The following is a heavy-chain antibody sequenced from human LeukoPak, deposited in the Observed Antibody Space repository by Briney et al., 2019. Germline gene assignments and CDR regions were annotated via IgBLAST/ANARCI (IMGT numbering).Heavy chain of an antibody. D-gene: IGHD6-6*01. Sequence: GGSLRLSCAASGFTFSGYAMSWVRQAPGKGLEYVSVIANSGGSAYYADSVKGRFTISRDNSKNTLYLQMNNQRAEDTAVYYCVKDPYSSSSGGPYAMDVWGQGTTVTVSS. J-gene: IGHJ6*02. V-gene: IGHV3-23*01. CDR1: GFTFSGYA. CDR3: VKDPYSSSSGGPYAMDV. CDR2: IANSGGSA.